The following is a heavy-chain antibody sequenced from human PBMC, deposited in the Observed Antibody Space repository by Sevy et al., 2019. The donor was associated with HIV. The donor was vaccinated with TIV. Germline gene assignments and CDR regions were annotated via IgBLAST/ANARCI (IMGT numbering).Heavy chain of an antibody. CDR1: GGSITSPY. CDR2: IYFNGHI. CDR3: AGGNAGGRCYS. Sequence: SETLSLTCTVSGGSITSPYWNWIRQPPGKGLEWIANIYFNGHINYNPSLKSRVTLALNTSKNQLSLRLSSVTAADTAMYYCAGGNAGGRCYSWGQGTLVTVSS. D-gene: IGHD3-10*01. V-gene: IGHV4-59*08. J-gene: IGHJ4*02.